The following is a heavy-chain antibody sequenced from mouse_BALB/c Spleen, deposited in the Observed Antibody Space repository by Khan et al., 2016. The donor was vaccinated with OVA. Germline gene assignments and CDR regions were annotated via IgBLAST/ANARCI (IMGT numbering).Heavy chain of an antibody. J-gene: IGHJ2*01. Sequence: VQLQQSGPGLVKPSQSLSLTCTVTGYSITSDYAWNWIRQFPGNKLEWMGYISYSGRTSYNPSLKSRFPITRDTSKNQFFLQLNSVTTEDTATYYCSRYRYDGYFDYWGQGTTLTVSS. CDR3: SRYRYDGYFDY. CDR1: GYSITSDYA. D-gene: IGHD2-14*01. V-gene: IGHV3-2*02. CDR2: ISYSGRT.